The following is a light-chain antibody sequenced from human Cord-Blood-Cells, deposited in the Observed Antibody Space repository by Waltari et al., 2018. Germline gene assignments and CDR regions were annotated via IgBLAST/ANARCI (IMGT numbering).Light chain of an antibody. V-gene: IGKV1-39*01. CDR2: AES. J-gene: IGKJ1*01. Sequence: DIQMTQSTSSLSASVGDRVTITCRASQSISSYLNWYQQKPGKAPKLLIYAESSLQSGVPSRFSGSGSGTEFTLTISSLQPEDFATYYCQQNYSTPWTFGQGTKVEIK. CDR3: QQNYSTPWT. CDR1: QSISSY.